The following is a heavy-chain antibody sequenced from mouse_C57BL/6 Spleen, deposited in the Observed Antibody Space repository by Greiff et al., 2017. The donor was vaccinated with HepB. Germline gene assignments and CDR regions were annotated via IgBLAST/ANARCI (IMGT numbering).Heavy chain of an antibody. CDR3: ARSYYEDAMDY. J-gene: IGHJ4*01. D-gene: IGHD2-4*01. CDR1: GYAFSSYW. CDR2: IYPGDGDT. Sequence: LKESGAELVKPGASVKISCKASGYAFSSYWMNWVKQRPGKGLEWIGQIYPGDGDTNYNGKFKGKATLTADKSSSTAYMQLSSLTSEDSAVYFCARSYYEDAMDYWGQGTSVTVSS. V-gene: IGHV1-80*01.